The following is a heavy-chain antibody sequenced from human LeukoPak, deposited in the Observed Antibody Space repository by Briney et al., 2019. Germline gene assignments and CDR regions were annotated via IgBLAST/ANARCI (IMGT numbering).Heavy chain of an antibody. V-gene: IGHV1-18*01. CDR2: ISAYNGNT. D-gene: IGHD6-13*01. CDR1: GYTFTSYG. CDR3: ARDGSSWKILNWFDP. J-gene: IGHJ5*02. Sequence: ASVKVSCKASGYTFTSYGISWVRQDPGQGLEWMGWISAYNGNTNYAQKLQGRVTMTTDTSTNTAYMDLRSLRSDDTAVYYCARDGSSWKILNWFDPWGQGTLVTVSS.